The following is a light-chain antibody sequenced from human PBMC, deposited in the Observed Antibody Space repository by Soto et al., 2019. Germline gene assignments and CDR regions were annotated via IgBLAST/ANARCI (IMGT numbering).Light chain of an antibody. Sequence: QSVLTQPRSVSGSPGQSVTISCTGTSSDVDDYNYVSWYQQHPDTAPKLMIYEVSKRPSGVPDRFSGSKSGNTASLTVSGLQAEDEADYYCSSYAGSNRGVFGTGTKLTVL. V-gene: IGLV2-11*01. CDR2: EVS. CDR1: SSDVDDYNY. CDR3: SSYAGSNRGV. J-gene: IGLJ1*01.